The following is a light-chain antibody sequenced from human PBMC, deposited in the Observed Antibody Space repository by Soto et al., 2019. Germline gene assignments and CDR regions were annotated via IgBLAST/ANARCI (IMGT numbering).Light chain of an antibody. Sequence: QSALTQPASVSGSPGQSITISCTGASTDVGGYDYVSWYQQHPGQAPKLMIYDVNNRPSGVSYRFSGSKSGDTASLTISGLQAEDDADYYCSSYTSSAPFYGFGTGTKVTVL. CDR2: DVN. J-gene: IGLJ1*01. CDR1: STDVGGYDY. V-gene: IGLV2-14*03. CDR3: SSYTSSAPFYG.